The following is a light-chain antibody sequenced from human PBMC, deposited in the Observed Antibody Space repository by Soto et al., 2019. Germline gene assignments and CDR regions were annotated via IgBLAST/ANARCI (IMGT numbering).Light chain of an antibody. V-gene: IGLV2-14*01. CDR3: GSYSSTDTPFV. Sequence: QSVLAQPSSVSGSPGQSITTSCTGTSTDVGGYNYVSWYQHHSGKAPKLLIYEVTNRPSGISDRFSGSKSVNTASLTISGLQAEDESDYYCGSYSSTDTPFVFGTGTKVTVL. CDR1: STDVGGYNY. J-gene: IGLJ1*01. CDR2: EVT.